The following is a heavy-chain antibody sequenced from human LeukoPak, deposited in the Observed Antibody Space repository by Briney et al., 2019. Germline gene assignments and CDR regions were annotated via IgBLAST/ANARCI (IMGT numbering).Heavy chain of an antibody. Sequence: GGSLRLSCEASGFTFSTHWMIWVPQAPGEGREWVANINQDGSKKYYVDSIKGRFTISRDNAKNSLYLQMISLRAEDTALYYCARVFSGWYGDYMDVWGKGTTVTVSS. D-gene: IGHD6-19*01. CDR1: GFTFSTHW. CDR3: ARVFSGWYGDYMDV. J-gene: IGHJ6*03. V-gene: IGHV3-7*01. CDR2: INQDGSKK.